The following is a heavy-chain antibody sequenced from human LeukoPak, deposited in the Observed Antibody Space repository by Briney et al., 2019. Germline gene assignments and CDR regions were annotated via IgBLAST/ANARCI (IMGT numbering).Heavy chain of an antibody. J-gene: IGHJ6*03. D-gene: IGHD5-18*01. CDR1: GGSFSGYY. CDR2: INHSGST. CDR3: ARRIQLWFSYYYYYYMDI. Sequence: PSETLSLTCGVYGGSFSGYYWSWIRQPPGKGLEWIGEINHSGSTNYNPSLNSRVTISVDTSKNQFSLKLSSVTAADTAVYYCARRIQLWFSYYYYYYMDIWGKGTTVTVSS. V-gene: IGHV4-34*01.